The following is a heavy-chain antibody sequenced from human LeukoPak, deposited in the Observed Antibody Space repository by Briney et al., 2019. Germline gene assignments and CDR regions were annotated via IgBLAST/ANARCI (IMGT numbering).Heavy chain of an antibody. J-gene: IGHJ4*02. Sequence: SVMVSCKASGGTSSSYAISWVRQAPGQGLEWMGGIIPIFGTANYAQKFQGRVTITTDESTSTAYMELSSLRSEDTAVYYCARVGLSLYYFDYWGQGTLVTVSS. CDR3: ARVGLSLYYFDY. CDR2: IIPIFGTA. CDR1: GGTSSSYA. V-gene: IGHV1-69*05. D-gene: IGHD3-16*02.